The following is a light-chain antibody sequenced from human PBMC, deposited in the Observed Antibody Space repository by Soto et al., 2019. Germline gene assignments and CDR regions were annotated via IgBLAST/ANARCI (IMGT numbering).Light chain of an antibody. J-gene: IGKJ5*01. CDR2: CPS. CDR1: QSGIGIY. CDR3: HQYGRTPPVT. V-gene: IGKV3-20*01. Sequence: EIALTQSTGTLSLSTGERTTLSCRASQSGIGIYLAVYQQKPGQAPRLHIYCPSSSATGIPDRFSGSGSGTDFTCIISRLELEDVAVYYSHQYGRTPPVTFCRETGLEIK.